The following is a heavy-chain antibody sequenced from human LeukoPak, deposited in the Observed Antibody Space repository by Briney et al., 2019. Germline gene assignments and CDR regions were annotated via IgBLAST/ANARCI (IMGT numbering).Heavy chain of an antibody. CDR1: GFTFSSYW. Sequence: GGSLRLSCAVSGFTFSSYWMHWVRQAPGKGLEWVANIKQDGSEKYYVDSVKGRFTISRDNAKNSLYLQMNSLRAEDTAVYYCARESSGYGNTDYWGQGTLVTVSS. CDR3: ARESSGYGNTDY. CDR2: IKQDGSEK. J-gene: IGHJ4*02. D-gene: IGHD5-12*01. V-gene: IGHV3-7*03.